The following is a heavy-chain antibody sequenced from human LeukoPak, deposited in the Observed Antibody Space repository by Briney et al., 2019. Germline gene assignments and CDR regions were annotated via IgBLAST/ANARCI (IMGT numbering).Heavy chain of an antibody. CDR1: RFTFSNYA. Sequence: GRSLRLSCAASRFTFSNYAMHWVRQAPGKGLEWVAVISYDGSNEYYADSVKGRFTISRDNSKNTLYLQMNSLRAEDTAVYYCARGLRSSGLRAFDIWGQGTMVIVSS. J-gene: IGHJ3*02. CDR2: ISYDGSNE. V-gene: IGHV3-30-3*01. D-gene: IGHD6-19*01. CDR3: ARGLRSSGLRAFDI.